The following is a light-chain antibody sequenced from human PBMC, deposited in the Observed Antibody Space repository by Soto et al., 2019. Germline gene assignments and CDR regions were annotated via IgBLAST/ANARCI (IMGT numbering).Light chain of an antibody. Sequence: ESVLTQSPRTLSLSPRERATLACRARQSIFNNSLAWYQQKPGQAPRLLVYGASFRATGIPDRFSGSGSGTDFTLTISRLEPEDFAVYYCQQYGGLPFTFGQGTRREIK. V-gene: IGKV3-20*01. CDR3: QQYGGLPFT. CDR1: QSIFNNS. CDR2: GAS. J-gene: IGKJ2*01.